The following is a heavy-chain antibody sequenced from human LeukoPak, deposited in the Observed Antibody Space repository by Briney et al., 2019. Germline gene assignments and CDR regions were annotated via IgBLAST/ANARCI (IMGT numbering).Heavy chain of an antibody. D-gene: IGHD2-15*01. CDR2: INHSGST. J-gene: IGHJ5*02. V-gene: IGHV4-34*01. CDR3: ARVMLYCSGGSCYRGRYNWFDP. CDR1: GGSFSGYY. Sequence: SETLSLTCAVYGGSFSGYYWSWIRQPPGKGLEWIGEINHSGSTNYNPSLKSRVTISVDTSKNQFSLKLSSVTAADTAVYYCARVMLYCSGGSCYRGRYNWFDPWGQGTLVTVSS.